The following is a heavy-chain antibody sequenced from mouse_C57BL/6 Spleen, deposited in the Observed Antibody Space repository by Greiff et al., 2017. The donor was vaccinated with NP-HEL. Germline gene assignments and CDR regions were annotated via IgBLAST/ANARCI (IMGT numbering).Heavy chain of an antibody. V-gene: IGHV1-55*01. CDR3: ASYYGSSYDY. D-gene: IGHD1-1*01. J-gene: IGHJ2*01. CDR2: IYPGSGST. CDR1: GFTFTSYW. Sequence: QVQLQQPGAELVKPGASVKMSCTASGFTFTSYWITWVKQRPGQGLEWIGDIYPGSGSTKYNEKFKSKATLTVDTSSSTAYMQLSSLTSEDSAVYYCASYYGSSYDYWGQGTTLTVSS.